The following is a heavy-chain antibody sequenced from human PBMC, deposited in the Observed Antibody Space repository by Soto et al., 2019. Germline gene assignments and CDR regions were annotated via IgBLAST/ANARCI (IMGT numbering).Heavy chain of an antibody. J-gene: IGHJ4*02. CDR2: TYYRSKWSS. D-gene: IGHD3-16*01. V-gene: IGHV6-1*01. Sequence: SQTLSLTCAISGDSVSSKSAAWHWIRQSPSRGLEWLGRTYYRSKWSSNYAVSVKSRITINPDTSKNQFSLQLRSVTPDDTAMYYCARIGDYLVDYWGQGTLVTLSS. CDR3: ARIGDYLVDY. CDR1: GDSVSSKSAA.